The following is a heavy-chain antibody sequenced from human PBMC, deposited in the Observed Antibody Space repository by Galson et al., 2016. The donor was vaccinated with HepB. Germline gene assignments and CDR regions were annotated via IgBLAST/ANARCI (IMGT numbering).Heavy chain of an antibody. D-gene: IGHD3-9*01. CDR2: VAHDGTKK. Sequence: SLRLSCATAGFTFTSYAMHWVRQAPGKGLEWVAVVAHDGTKKYYADPVKGRFTISRDNSKSTLFLQMNTLRAEDTAVYYCARGLGPAYYDLLTGGIGYWGQGTLVTVSS. CDR3: ARGLGPAYYDLLTGGIGY. V-gene: IGHV3-30*04. CDR1: GFTFTSYA. J-gene: IGHJ4*02.